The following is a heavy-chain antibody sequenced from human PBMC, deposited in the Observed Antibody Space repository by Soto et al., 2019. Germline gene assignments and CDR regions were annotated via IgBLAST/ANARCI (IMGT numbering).Heavy chain of an antibody. CDR3: ASWGGWDFWSRYYWSNPRDYCMDV. CDR2: MNPNSGNT. CDR1: GYTFTSYD. V-gene: IGHV1-8*01. D-gene: IGHD3-3*01. J-gene: IGHJ6*02. Sequence: AASVKVSCKASGYTFTSYDINGVRQATGQGLEWMGWMNPNSGNTGYAQKFQGRVTMTRNTSISTAYMELSSLRSEDTAVYYCASWGGWDFWSRYYWSNPRDYCMDVWGQGTTVTVSS.